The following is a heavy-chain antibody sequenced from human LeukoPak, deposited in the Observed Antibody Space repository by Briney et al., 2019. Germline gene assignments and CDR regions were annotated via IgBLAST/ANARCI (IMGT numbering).Heavy chain of an antibody. V-gene: IGHV3-30*04. CDR2: ISYDGSNK. CDR3: ARDLTYCGGDCYSVSDY. D-gene: IGHD2-21*02. CDR1: GFTFSNCA. Sequence: GGSLRLSCAASGFTFSNCAMHWVRQAPGKGLEWVAVISYDGSNKFYADSVKGRFTISRGNSKNTLYLQMNSLRAEDTAVYYCARDLTYCGGDCYSVSDYWGQGTLVTVSS. J-gene: IGHJ4*02.